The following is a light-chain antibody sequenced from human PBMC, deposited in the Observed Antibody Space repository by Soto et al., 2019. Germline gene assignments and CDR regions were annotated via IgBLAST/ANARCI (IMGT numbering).Light chain of an antibody. CDR2: AAS. V-gene: IGKV1-39*01. CDR1: QNIIFY. CDR3: QQSYTTPVYS. Sequence: DIQITPSPSSLSASVGDKVTITCRASQNIIFYLNWYQQRIGKSPKLLIYAASNLQSGVPSRFSGSGSGTDFTLTISNLQPEDFATYFCQQSYTTPVYSFGQGTKVDIK. J-gene: IGKJ2*01.